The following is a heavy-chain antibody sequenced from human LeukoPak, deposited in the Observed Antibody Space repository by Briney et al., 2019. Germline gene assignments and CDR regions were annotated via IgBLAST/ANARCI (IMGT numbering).Heavy chain of an antibody. CDR3: AKEWPRVAVRGVIGSYCFVY. CDR2: ISGSGGST. Sequence: GGSLRLSCAASGFTFSSYAMSWVRQAPGKGLEWVSSISGSGGSTYYADSVKGRFTISRDTSKNSLYLQMNSLRAEDTAIYYCAKEWPRVAVRGVIGSYCFVYCGEGTLVTVSS. J-gene: IGHJ4*02. CDR1: GFTFSSYA. D-gene: IGHD3-10*01. V-gene: IGHV3-23*01.